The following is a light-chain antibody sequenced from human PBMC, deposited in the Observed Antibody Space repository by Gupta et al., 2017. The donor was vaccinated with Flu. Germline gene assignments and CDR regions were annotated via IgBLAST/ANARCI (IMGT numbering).Light chain of an antibody. Sequence: QATLAVPPGGRASQACRASRTSSSKFAWYQQKPGQVPKLLNDCASARAAGTPARFSGSGPGTEYTLTISSLQSECLAVYLCQQYKNGPLTCGGGTKVEIK. V-gene: IGKV3-15*01. CDR1: RTSSSK. CDR3: QQYKNGPLT. J-gene: IGKJ4*01. CDR2: CAS.